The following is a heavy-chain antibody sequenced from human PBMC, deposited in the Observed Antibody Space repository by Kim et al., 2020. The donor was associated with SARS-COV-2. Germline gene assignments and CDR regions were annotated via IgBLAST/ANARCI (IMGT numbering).Heavy chain of an antibody. CDR2: IKQDGSEK. D-gene: IGHD6-19*01. CDR1: GFTFSSYW. V-gene: IGHV3-7*03. J-gene: IGHJ4*02. Sequence: GGSLRLSCAASGFTFSSYWMTWVRQAPGKGLEWVTNIKQDGSEKYYVDSVKGRFTISRDNAKNSLYLQMNSLRAEDTAVYYCASGSTVAGTPGDYWGQGTLVTVSS. CDR3: ASGSTVAGTPGDY.